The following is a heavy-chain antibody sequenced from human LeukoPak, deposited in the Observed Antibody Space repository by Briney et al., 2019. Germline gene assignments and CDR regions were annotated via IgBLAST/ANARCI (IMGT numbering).Heavy chain of an antibody. D-gene: IGHD1-26*01. CDR1: GGSISSGGYS. J-gene: IGHJ4*02. Sequence: PSQTLSLTCAVSGGSISSGGYSWSWIRQPPGKGLEWIGYIHHSGSTFYNPSLKSRVTISLDRSKNQFSLKLRSVTAADTAVYYCARDKASVGVYWGQGTLVTVSS. V-gene: IGHV4-30-2*01. CDR3: ARDKASVGVY. CDR2: IHHSGST.